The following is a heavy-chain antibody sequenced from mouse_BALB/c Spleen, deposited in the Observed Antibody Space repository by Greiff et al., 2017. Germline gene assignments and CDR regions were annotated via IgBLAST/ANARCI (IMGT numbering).Heavy chain of an antibody. Sequence: VHLVESGAELVRPGTSVKVSCKASGYAFTNYLIEWVKQRPGQGLEWIGVINPGSGGTNYNEKFKGKATLTADKSSSTAYMQLSSLTSDDSAVYFCARAITTVEGWFAYWGQGTLVTVSA. CDR2: INPGSGGT. J-gene: IGHJ3*01. V-gene: IGHV1-54*01. CDR1: GYAFTNYL. D-gene: IGHD1-1*01. CDR3: ARAITTVEGWFAY.